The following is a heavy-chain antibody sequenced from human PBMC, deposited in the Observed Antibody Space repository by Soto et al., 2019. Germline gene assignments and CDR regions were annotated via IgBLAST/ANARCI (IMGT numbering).Heavy chain of an antibody. V-gene: IGHV3-NL1*01. CDR2: IYSGGST. CDR1: GFIFSTYG. Sequence: PGGSLRLSCAASGFIFSTYGMHWVRQAPGKGLEWVSVIYSGGSTYYADSVKGRFTISRDNSKNTLYLQMNSLRAEDTAVYYCEEGPPPMLLTDSLGEATPITAST. J-gene: IGHJ5*01. CDR3: EEGPPPMLLTDS. D-gene: IGHD3-16*01.